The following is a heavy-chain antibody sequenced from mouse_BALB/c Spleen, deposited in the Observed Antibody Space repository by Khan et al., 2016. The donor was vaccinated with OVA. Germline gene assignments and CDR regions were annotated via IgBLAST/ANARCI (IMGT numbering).Heavy chain of an antibody. CDR2: INPGTSYT. D-gene: IGHD2-4*01. CDR3: ARDYDWYFDV. V-gene: IGHV1-7*01. J-gene: IGHJ1*01. Sequence: QVQLKQSGAELAKPGASVKMSCKASGYTFTSYWMHWVKQRPGQGLEWIGYINPGTSYTEYNQKFKDKATLTADKSSSTAYMQLSSLTSEDSAVYYCARDYDWYFDVWAAGTTVTVSS. CDR1: GYTFTSYW.